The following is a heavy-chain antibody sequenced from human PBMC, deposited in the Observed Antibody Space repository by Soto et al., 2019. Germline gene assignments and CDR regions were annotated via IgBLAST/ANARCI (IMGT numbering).Heavy chain of an antibody. CDR3: ASSYGSGYRAFDY. Sequence: QVQLVQSGAEVKRPGSSVKVSCKASGDTFNFYSINWVRQAPGLGLEWMGRVNPIVSMSNYAQKFQGRVTMTADKSTSTAYMEISSLRSEDTAIYYRASSYGSGYRAFDYWGQGALVTVSS. V-gene: IGHV1-69*02. D-gene: IGHD3-10*01. CDR1: GDTFNFYS. J-gene: IGHJ4*02. CDR2: VNPIVSMS.